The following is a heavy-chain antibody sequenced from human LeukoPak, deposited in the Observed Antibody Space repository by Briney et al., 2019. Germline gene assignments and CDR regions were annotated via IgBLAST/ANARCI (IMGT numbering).Heavy chain of an antibody. J-gene: IGHJ6*02. CDR3: AKDRDSYGFNGMDV. Sequence: GGSLRLSCAVSGFTFDDYAMHWVRQAPGKGLEWVSGISWNSGSIGYADSVKGRFTISRDNAQSSVHLQMDSLRAEDTALYYCAKDRDSYGFNGMDVWGQGTTVSVSS. CDR1: GFTFDDYA. CDR2: ISWNSGSI. V-gene: IGHV3-9*01. D-gene: IGHD5-18*01.